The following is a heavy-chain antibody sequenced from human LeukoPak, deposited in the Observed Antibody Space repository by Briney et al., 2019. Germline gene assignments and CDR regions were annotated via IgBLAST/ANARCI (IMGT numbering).Heavy chain of an antibody. V-gene: IGHV1-69*04. D-gene: IGHD6-13*01. CDR1: GGTFSSYA. Sequence: SVKVSCKASGGTFSSYAISWVRQAPGQGLAWMGRIIPILGIANYAQKFQGRVTITADKSTSTAYMELSSLRSEDTAVYYCARVGLKRDSSSWYYNYYYYYGMDVWGQGTTVTVSS. J-gene: IGHJ6*02. CDR2: IIPILGIA. CDR3: ARVGLKRDSSSWYYNYYYYYGMDV.